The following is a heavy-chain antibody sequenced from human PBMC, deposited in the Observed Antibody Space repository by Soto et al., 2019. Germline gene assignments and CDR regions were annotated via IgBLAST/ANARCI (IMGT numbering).Heavy chain of an antibody. D-gene: IGHD3-16*01. J-gene: IGHJ4*02. CDR2: ISSSGSNK. CDR1: GFTFTSYS. CDR3: ARDPNDYVWALDF. Sequence: QVQLVESGGGVVQPGRSLRLSCAASGFTFTSYSFHWVRQAPGKGLEWVAVISSSGSNKYFADSVKGRFTLSRDSXENTVYLQMNSLRAEDTAVYYCARDPNDYVWALDFWGQGTLVTVSS. V-gene: IGHV3-30-3*01.